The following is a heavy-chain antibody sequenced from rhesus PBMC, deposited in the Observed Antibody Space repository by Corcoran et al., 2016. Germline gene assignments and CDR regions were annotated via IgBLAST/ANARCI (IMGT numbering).Heavy chain of an antibody. V-gene: IGHV4S7*01. CDR2: IYGKSETT. Sequence: QVQLQESGPGLVKPSETLSLTCAVSGGSISGGYYWGWIRQPPGKGLEWSGNIYGKSETTHDKPSLKSRCTITKDTAKKQFARKLSSVTAADTAVYYCARVGYSSWSDFDYWGQGVLVTVSS. CDR3: ARVGYSSWSDFDY. J-gene: IGHJ4*01. D-gene: IGHD6-13*01. CDR1: GGSISGGYY.